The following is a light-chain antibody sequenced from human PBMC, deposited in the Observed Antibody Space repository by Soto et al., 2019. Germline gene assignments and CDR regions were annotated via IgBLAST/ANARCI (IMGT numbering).Light chain of an antibody. V-gene: IGKV1-27*01. CDR3: HPYHSALLFT. J-gene: IGKJ3*01. CDR2: AAS. Sequence: DIQMTQSPSSLSASVGDRVTITCRASQGISNYLAWYQQKPGKVPKLLIYAASTLQSGVPSRFSGSGSGTDFTLTISSLQPADVASYYCHPYHSALLFTFGPGTKVDIK. CDR1: QGISNY.